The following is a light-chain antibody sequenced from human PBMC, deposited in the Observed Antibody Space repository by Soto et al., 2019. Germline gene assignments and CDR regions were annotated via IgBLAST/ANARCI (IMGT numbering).Light chain of an antibody. CDR1: QDLAGY. Sequence: DVQVTQSPSSVSSSVGDRVTITCRASQDLAGYLAWYQHKPGRTPELLIHGASRLQSGVPARFSGSGSGTDFTLSINSLQPEDFATYYCQQAYSFPITFGRGTRLEIK. J-gene: IGKJ5*01. CDR2: GAS. CDR3: QQAYSFPIT. V-gene: IGKV1D-12*01.